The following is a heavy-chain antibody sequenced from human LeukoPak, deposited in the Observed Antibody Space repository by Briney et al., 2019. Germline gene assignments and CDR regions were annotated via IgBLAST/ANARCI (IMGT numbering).Heavy chain of an antibody. CDR2: IWYDGSNK. CDR1: GFTFSSYG. CDR3: ARVRVVPAAIRAPNYYYYYMDV. Sequence: GGSLRLSRAASGFTFSSYGMHGVRQAPGKGLEWVAVIWYDGSNKYYADSVKGRFTIYRDNSKNALYLQMNSLRAEDTAVYYCARVRVVPAAIRAPNYYYYYMDVWGKGTTVTVSS. D-gene: IGHD2-2*02. V-gene: IGHV3-33*01. J-gene: IGHJ6*03.